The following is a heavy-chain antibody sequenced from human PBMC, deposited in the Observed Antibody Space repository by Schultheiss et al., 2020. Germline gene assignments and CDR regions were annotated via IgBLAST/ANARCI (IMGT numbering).Heavy chain of an antibody. CDR2: ISGSGGST. V-gene: IGHV3-23*01. CDR1: GFTFSGSA. Sequence: GGSLRLSCAASGFTFSGSAMHWVRQAPGKGLEWVSAISGSGGSTYYADSVKGRFTISRDNAKNSLYLQMNSLRAEDTAVYYCAKGWAGTRVDWGQGALVTLSS. D-gene: IGHD6-19*01. CDR3: AKGWAGTRVD. J-gene: IGHJ4*02.